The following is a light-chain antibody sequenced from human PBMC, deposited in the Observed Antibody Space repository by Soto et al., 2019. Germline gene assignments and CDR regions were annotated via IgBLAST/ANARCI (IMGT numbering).Light chain of an antibody. CDR3: QSYASSLSGHVV. CDR1: SSNIGAGYD. CDR2: GNS. V-gene: IGLV1-40*01. J-gene: IGLJ2*01. Sequence: QSALTQPPSVSGAPGQRVTISCTGSSSNIGAGYDVHWYQQLPGTAPKLLIYGNSNRPSGVPDRFSGSKSGTSASLAITGLQAEDEADYYCQSYASSLSGHVVFGGGTKLTVL.